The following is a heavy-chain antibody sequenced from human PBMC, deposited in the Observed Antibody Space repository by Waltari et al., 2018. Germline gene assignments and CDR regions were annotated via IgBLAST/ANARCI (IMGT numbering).Heavy chain of an antibody. CDR3: ATNPSSSSWYGTGMDV. CDR2: VDPEDGET. D-gene: IGHD6-13*01. CDR1: GYTFTDYY. V-gene: IGHV1-69-2*01. Sequence: EVQLVQSGAEVKKPGATVKISCKVSGYTFTDYYMHWVQQAPGKGLEWMGLVDPEDGETIYAEKFQGRVTITADESTSTAYMELSSLRSEDTAVYYCATNPSSSSWYGTGMDVWGQGTTVTVSS. J-gene: IGHJ6*02.